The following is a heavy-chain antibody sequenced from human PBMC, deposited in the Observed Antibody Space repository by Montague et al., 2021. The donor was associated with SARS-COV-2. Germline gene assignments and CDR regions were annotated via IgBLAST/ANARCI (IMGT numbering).Heavy chain of an antibody. CDR3: ARVRLFYYLDY. J-gene: IGHJ4*02. D-gene: IGHD2/OR15-2a*01. CDR1: GTSIRSGGYY. V-gene: IGHV4-31*03. CDR2: IFHTGRA. Sequence: TLSLTCTVSGTSIRSGGYYWTWIRQHPGKGLEWIGYIFHTGRAYNNPSLETRVNISVDTSNNLFSLRLSSVTAADTAMYFCARVRLFYYLDYWGQGTLVTVSS.